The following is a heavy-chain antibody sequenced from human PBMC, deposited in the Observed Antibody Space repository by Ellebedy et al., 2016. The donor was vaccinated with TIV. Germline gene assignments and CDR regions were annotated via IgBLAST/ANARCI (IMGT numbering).Heavy chain of an antibody. D-gene: IGHD1-14*01. CDR2: ISGSSGGT. CDR1: GFTFSSYA. J-gene: IGHJ6*03. V-gene: IGHV3-23*01. Sequence: GESLKISCAASGFTFSSYAMSWVRQAPGKGLEWVSSISGSSGGTYYADSVKGRFTISRDNSKNTLYLQMNSLRAEDTAVYYCAKRTGGYYYYMDVWGKGTTVTVSS. CDR3: AKRTGGYYYYMDV.